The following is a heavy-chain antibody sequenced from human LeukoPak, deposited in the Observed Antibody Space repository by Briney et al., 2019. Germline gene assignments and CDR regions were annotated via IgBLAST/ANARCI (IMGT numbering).Heavy chain of an antibody. D-gene: IGHD3-9*01. V-gene: IGHV3-23*01. J-gene: IGHJ4*02. CDR3: AKDRGRYFDWSAFDY. CDR2: ISGSGGST. Sequence: GGSLRLSCAASGFTFSSYAMSWVRQAPGKGLEWVSAISGSGGSTYYADSVKGRFTISRDNSKNTPYLQMNSLRAEDTAVYYCAKDRGRYFDWSAFDYWGQGTLVTVSS. CDR1: GFTFSSYA.